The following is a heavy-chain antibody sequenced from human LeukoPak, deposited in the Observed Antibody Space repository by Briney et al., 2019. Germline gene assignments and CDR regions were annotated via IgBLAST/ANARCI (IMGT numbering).Heavy chain of an antibody. J-gene: IGHJ4*02. CDR3: AREGTYYYGSGSSYYFDY. D-gene: IGHD3-10*01. CDR2: IYYGGST. Sequence: SETLSLTCTGSGGSISSGDCEWSWLRQAPGKGREWIGYIYYGGSTYYNPSLKSRVTISVDTSNNQFSLKPSSVPPADTAVYYCAREGTYYYGSGSSYYFDYWGQGTLVTVSS. V-gene: IGHV4-30-4*02. CDR1: GGSISSGDCE.